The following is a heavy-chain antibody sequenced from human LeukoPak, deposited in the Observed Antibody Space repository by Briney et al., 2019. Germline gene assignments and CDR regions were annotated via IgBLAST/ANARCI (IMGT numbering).Heavy chain of an antibody. CDR3: ARVYCSSTSCYLSWFDP. CDR1: GGSISSYY. J-gene: IGHJ5*02. V-gene: IGHV4-59*01. CDR2: IYYSGST. D-gene: IGHD2-2*01. Sequence: PSETLSLTCTVSGGSISSYYWSWIRQPPGKGLEWIGYIYYSGSTNYNPSLKSRVTISVDTSKNQFSLKLSSATAADTAVYYCARVYCSSTSCYLSWFDPWGQGTLVTVSS.